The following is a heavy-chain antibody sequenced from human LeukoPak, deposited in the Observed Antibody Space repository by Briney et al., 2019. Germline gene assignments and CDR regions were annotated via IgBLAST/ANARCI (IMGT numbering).Heavy chain of an antibody. CDR1: GFTVSSNY. CDR3: ARGYCSSTSWYSHYYYMDV. V-gene: IGHV3-53*01. CDR2: IYSGGST. D-gene: IGHD2-2*01. Sequence: PGGSLRLSYAASGFTVSSNYMSWVRQAPGKGLEWVSVIYSGGSTYYADSVKGRFTISRDNSKNTLYLQMNSLRAEDTAVYYCARGYCSSTSWYSHYYYMDVWGKGTTVTVSS. J-gene: IGHJ6*03.